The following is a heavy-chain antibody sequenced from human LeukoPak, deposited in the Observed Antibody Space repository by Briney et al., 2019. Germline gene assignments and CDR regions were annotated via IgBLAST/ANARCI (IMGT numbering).Heavy chain of an antibody. CDR3: ARVKYSGYDGFRRRYFDY. CDR1: GGSFSGYY. D-gene: IGHD5-12*01. Sequence: SETLSLTCAVYGGSFSGYYWSWIRQPPGKGLEWIGEINHSGSTNYNPSLKSRVTISVDTSKNQFSLKLSSVTAADTAMYYCARVKYSGYDGFRRRYFDYWGQGTLVTVSS. CDR2: INHSGST. J-gene: IGHJ4*02. V-gene: IGHV4-34*01.